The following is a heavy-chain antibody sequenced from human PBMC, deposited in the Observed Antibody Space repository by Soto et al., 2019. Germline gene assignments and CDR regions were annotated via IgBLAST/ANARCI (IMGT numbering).Heavy chain of an antibody. CDR3: TRDASRDSSARGWFDP. J-gene: IGHJ5*02. V-gene: IGHV3-21*01. CDR2: ISSNSAYI. Sequence: PVGSLRLSCAASGFTFRSFTMNWVRQAPGKGLEWVSTISSNSAYIYYTDSLRGRFTISRGKAKNSLHLQINSLRAEDTAVYYCTRDASRDSSARGWFDPWGPGTLVTVSS. D-gene: IGHD6-13*01. CDR1: GFTFRSFT.